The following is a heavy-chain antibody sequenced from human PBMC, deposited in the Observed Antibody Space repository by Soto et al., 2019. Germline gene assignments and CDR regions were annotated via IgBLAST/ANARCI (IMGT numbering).Heavy chain of an antibody. V-gene: IGHV1-69*13. J-gene: IGHJ4*02. CDR3: ATSSELELDATFDY. CDR2: IIPIFGTA. CDR1: GGTFSSYA. D-gene: IGHD1-7*01. Sequence: SVKVSCKASGGTFSSYAISWVRQAPGQGLEWMGGIIPIFGTANYAQKFQGRVTITADESTSTAYMELSSLRSEDTAVYYCATSSELELDATFDYWGQGTLVTVSS.